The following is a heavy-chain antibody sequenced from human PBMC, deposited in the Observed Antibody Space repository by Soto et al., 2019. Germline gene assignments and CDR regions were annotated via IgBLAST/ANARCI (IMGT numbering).Heavy chain of an antibody. CDR1: GFTFSSYA. Sequence: EVQLLESGGGLVQPGGSLRLSCAASGFTFSSYAMSWVRQAPGKGLEWVSAISGSGGSTYYADPVKGRFTISRDNSKNTLYLQMNSLRAEDTAVYYCDGSMVRRVPYQMRDWFDPWGQGTLVTVSS. V-gene: IGHV3-23*01. D-gene: IGHD3-10*01. CDR2: ISGSGGST. CDR3: DGSMVRRVPYQMRDWFDP. J-gene: IGHJ5*02.